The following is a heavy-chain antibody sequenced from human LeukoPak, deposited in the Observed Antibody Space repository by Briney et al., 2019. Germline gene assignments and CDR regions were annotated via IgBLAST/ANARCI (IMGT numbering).Heavy chain of an antibody. J-gene: IGHJ6*03. CDR2: INTDGSST. V-gene: IGHV3-74*01. Sequence: GGSLRLSCAASGFTFSSYWMNWVRQAPGKGLVCVSRINTDGSSTSYADSVKGRFTISRDNAKNTLYLQMNSLRAEDTAVYYCARAGPPFYYMDVWGKGTTVTVSS. D-gene: IGHD3-10*01. CDR3: ARAGPPFYYMDV. CDR1: GFTFSSYW.